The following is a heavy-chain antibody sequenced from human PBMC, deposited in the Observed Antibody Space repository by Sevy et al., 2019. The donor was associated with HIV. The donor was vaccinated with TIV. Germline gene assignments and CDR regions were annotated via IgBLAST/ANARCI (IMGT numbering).Heavy chain of an antibody. V-gene: IGHV3-33*01. D-gene: IGHD2-15*01. J-gene: IGHJ4*02. Sequence: GGSLRLSCAASGFTFSSYGMHWVRQAPGKGLEWVAVMWYDGSNKYYADSVKGRFTISRDNSKNTLYLQMNSLRAEDTAVYYCASQGYCSGGSCYRYFDYWGQGTLVTVS. CDR1: GFTFSSYG. CDR2: MWYDGSNK. CDR3: ASQGYCSGGSCYRYFDY.